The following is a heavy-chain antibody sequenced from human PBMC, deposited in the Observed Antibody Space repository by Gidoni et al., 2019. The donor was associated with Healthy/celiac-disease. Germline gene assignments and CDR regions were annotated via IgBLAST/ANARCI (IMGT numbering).Heavy chain of an antibody. V-gene: IGHV3-9*01. Sequence: EVQLVESGGGLVQPGRSLRLSCAASGFTFACYARHWVRQAPGKGLEWVSGISGNSGSIGEADSVKGRFTISRDNAKNALYLQMNRLRAEDTALYYCAKASDSGSSSWFGLYFDLWGRGTLVTVSS. D-gene: IGHD6-6*01. J-gene: IGHJ2*01. CDR3: AKASDSGSSSWFGLYFDL. CDR2: ISGNSGSI. CDR1: GFTFACYA.